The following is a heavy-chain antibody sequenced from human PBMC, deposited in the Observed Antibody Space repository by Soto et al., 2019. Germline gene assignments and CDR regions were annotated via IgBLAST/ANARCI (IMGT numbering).Heavy chain of an antibody. CDR2: IIPIFGTA. V-gene: IGHV1-69*13. CDR3: ARDGFRGVFDY. CDR1: GGTFSSYA. Sequence: SVKVSFKASGGTFSSYAISWVRQAPEQGLEWMGGIIPIFGTANYAQKFQGRVTITADESTSTAYMELSSLRSEDTAVYYCARDGFRGVFDYWGQGTLVTVSS. D-gene: IGHD1-26*01. J-gene: IGHJ4*02.